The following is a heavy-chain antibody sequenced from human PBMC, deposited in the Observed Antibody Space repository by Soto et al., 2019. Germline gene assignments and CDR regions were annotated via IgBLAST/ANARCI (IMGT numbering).Heavy chain of an antibody. CDR1: GFAFSFSP. CDR2: ISYDGSNT. J-gene: IGHJ6*02. CDR3: ARARGASPVYFYNYGMDV. V-gene: IGHV3-30*04. Sequence: SLRLSCAASGFAFSFSPMHWVRQAPGKGLEWVAVISYDGSNTHYADSVKGRFTISIDNSKNTQSLQMNSLRPEDTAVYYCARARGASPVYFYNYGMDVWGQGTTVTVSS. D-gene: IGHD2-15*01.